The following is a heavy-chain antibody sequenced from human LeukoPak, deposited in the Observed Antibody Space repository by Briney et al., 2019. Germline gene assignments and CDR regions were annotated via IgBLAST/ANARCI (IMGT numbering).Heavy chain of an antibody. CDR3: AKAGLLPDAFDI. V-gene: IGHV3-9*01. CDR2: ISWNSGSI. J-gene: IGHJ3*02. CDR1: GFTFDDYA. Sequence: PGRSLRLSCAASGFTFDDYAMHWVRQAPGKGLEWVSGISWNSGSIGYADSVKGRFTISRDNAKNSLYLQMNSLRAKDTALYYCAKAGLLPDAFDIWGQGTMVTVSS. D-gene: IGHD3-22*01.